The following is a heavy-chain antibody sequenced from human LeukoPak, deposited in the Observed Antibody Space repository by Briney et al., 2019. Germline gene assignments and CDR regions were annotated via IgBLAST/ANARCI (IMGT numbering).Heavy chain of an antibody. V-gene: IGHV4-39*01. CDR1: GGSITSGNYY. CDR2: VSYTVSA. D-gene: IGHD1-14*01. J-gene: IGHJ5*01. CDR3: ARPEHNPQFDS. Sequence: PSETLSLTCSVSGGSITSGNYYWAWVRQPPGKGLEWIGSVSYTVSAHYYPSLKSRATISLDTSKNQFFLKLTSVTAADTAIYFCARPEHNPQFDSWGQGTLVTASS.